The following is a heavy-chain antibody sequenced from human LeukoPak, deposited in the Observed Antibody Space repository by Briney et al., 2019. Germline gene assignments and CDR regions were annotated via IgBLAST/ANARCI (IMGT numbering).Heavy chain of an antibody. CDR1: GFTFSSYA. CDR2: ISGSGGST. D-gene: IGHD2-21*02. J-gene: IGHJ1*01. V-gene: IGHV3-23*01. Sequence: PGGSLRLSCAASGFTFSSYAMSWVRQAPGKGLEWVSAISGSGGSTYYADSVKGRFTISRDNSKNTLYLQMNSLRAEDTAVYYCAKVGYCGGDCYSVLAEYFQHWGQGTLVTVSS. CDR3: AKVGYCGGDCYSVLAEYFQH.